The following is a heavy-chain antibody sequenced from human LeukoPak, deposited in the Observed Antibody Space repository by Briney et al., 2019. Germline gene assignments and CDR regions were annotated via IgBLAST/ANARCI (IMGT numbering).Heavy chain of an antibody. CDR2: IYYSGRT. CDR1: GDSVSRSDSF. Sequence: SETLSLTCSVSGDSVSRSDSFWDWIRQPPGKGLEWIGTIYYSGRTYYSPSLKSRVTMSVDPSNNQFSLNLRSVTAADTALYYCARRRYYDGSGYLEWGQGTLLSVSS. D-gene: IGHD3-22*01. V-gene: IGHV4-39*01. CDR3: ARRRYYDGSGYLE. J-gene: IGHJ1*01.